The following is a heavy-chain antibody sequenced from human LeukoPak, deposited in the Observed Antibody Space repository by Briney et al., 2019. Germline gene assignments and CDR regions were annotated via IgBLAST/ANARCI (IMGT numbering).Heavy chain of an antibody. CDR2: MNPNSGNT. CDR1: GYTFTSYD. D-gene: IGHD1-26*01. Sequence: ASVKVSCKASGYTFTSYDINWVRQATGQGLEWMGWMNPNSGNTGYAQKFQGRVTMTRNTSISTAYMELNSLRSEDTAVYYCARQSRATAAFDIWGQGTLVTVSS. J-gene: IGHJ4*02. CDR3: ARQSRATAAFDI. V-gene: IGHV1-8*01.